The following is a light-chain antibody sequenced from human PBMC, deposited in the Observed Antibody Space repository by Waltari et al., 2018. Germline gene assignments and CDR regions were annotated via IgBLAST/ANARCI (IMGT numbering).Light chain of an antibody. CDR3: AAWDDSLSGWV. CDR1: SRHFGSYHP. Sequence: QSALTQPASVSGSPGQSITFSCTGPSRHFGSYHPVSLYQQPPGTAPKLLSSRNKQRPSGVPDRVSGSKSGTSASLAISGLRSEDEADYYCAAWDDSLSGWVFGGGTKLTVL. V-gene: IGLV1-47*01. J-gene: IGLJ3*02. CDR2: RNK.